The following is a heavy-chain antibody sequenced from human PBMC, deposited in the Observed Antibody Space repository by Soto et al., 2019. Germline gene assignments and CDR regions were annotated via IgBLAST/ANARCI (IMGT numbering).Heavy chain of an antibody. CDR3: ARFGKRSQAAAGTRLLDYYYYMDV. CDR1: GGSISSYY. CDR2: IYYSGST. D-gene: IGHD6-13*01. V-gene: IGHV4-59*01. J-gene: IGHJ6*03. Sequence: SETLSLTCTVSGGSISSYYWSWIRQPPGKGLGWIGYIYYSGSTNYNPSLKSRVTISVDTSKNQFSLKLSSVTAADTAVYYCARFGKRSQAAAGTRLLDYYYYMDVWGKGTTVTVSS.